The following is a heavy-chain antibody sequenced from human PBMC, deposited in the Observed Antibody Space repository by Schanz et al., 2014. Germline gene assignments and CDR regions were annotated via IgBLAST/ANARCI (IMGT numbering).Heavy chain of an antibody. V-gene: IGHV3-11*05. CDR3: AKRCSSTSCSHGAFDI. J-gene: IGHJ3*02. Sequence: MQLVESGGGLIQPGGSLRLSCAASGFTVTSYYMSWIRQAPGKGLEWVSYISSSSSYTNYADSVKGRFTISRDNAKNSLYLQMNSLRDEDTAMYYCAKRCSSTSCSHGAFDIWGQGTMVTVSS. D-gene: IGHD2-2*01. CDR2: ISSSSSYT. CDR1: GFTVTSYY.